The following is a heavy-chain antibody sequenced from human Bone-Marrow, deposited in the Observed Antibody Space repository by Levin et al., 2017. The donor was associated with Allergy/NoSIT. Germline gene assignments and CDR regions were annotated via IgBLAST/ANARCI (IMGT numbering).Heavy chain of an antibody. Sequence: GGSLRLSCAASGFTFSNYAISWVRQAPGKGLEWISAISGSGDRTYFADSVKGRFSISRDNSKKTLYLQMNSLRAEDTAFYYCGKEGGGSGWYTVDFWGPGTLVTVSP. J-gene: IGHJ4*02. CDR3: GKEGGGSGWYTVDF. CDR2: ISGSGDRT. D-gene: IGHD6-19*01. V-gene: IGHV3-23*01. CDR1: GFTFSNYA.